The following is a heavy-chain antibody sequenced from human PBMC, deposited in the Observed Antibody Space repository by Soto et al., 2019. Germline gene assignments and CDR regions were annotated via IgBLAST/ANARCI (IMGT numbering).Heavy chain of an antibody. D-gene: IGHD6-13*01. CDR3: ASIAAAGTYYYYGMDV. CDR1: GGTFSSYA. J-gene: IGHJ6*02. CDR2: IIPIFGTA. Sequence: ASVKVSCKASGGTFSSYAISWVRQAPGQGLEWMGGIIPIFGTANYAQKFQGRVTITADESTSTAYMELSSLRSEDTAVYYCASIAAAGTYYYYGMDVWGQGTTVTVS. V-gene: IGHV1-69*13.